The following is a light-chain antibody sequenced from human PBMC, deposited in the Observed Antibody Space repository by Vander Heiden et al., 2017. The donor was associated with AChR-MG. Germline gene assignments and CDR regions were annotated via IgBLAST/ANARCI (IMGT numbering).Light chain of an antibody. CDR1: SSDVGGYNY. CDR3: SSNTGSSTGV. Sequence: QSALTQPASVSGSPGQSITISPTCTSSDVGGYNYVSWYQQHPGKAPKQMIYDVSQRPSGVSNRFSGSKYGNTASLTISGLQAEDEAHYYCSSNTGSSTGVFGGGSKLTVL. V-gene: IGLV2-14*03. CDR2: DVS. J-gene: IGLJ3*02.